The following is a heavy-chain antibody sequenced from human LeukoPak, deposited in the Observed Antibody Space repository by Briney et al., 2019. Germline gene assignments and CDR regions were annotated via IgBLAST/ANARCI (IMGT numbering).Heavy chain of an antibody. Sequence: SGGSLRLSCAASGFTFNNYAMNWVRQAPGKGLEWVSVISGSGGTTYYADSVKGRFTISRDSSKNTLYLQMNSLRAEDTAVYYCAKISGNCSGGSCYYWGQGTLVTVSS. D-gene: IGHD2-15*01. CDR3: AKISGNCSGGSCYY. V-gene: IGHV3-23*01. CDR1: GFTFNNYA. CDR2: ISGSGGTT. J-gene: IGHJ4*02.